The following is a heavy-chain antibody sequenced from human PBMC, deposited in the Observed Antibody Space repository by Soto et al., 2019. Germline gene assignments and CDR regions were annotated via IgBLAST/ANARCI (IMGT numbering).Heavy chain of an antibody. CDR3: ARVTPGNNLSYFSGLDF. CDR1: GFTFSSYG. J-gene: IGHJ6*02. V-gene: IGHV3-30*03. D-gene: IGHD1-1*01. CDR2: ISYDGSNK. Sequence: PGGSLRLSCAASGFTFSSYGMHWVRQAPGKGLEWVAVISYDGSNKYYADSVKGRFTISRDNSKNTLYLQMNSLRAEDTGVYYCARVTPGNNLSYFSGLDFWGQGTSVTVSS.